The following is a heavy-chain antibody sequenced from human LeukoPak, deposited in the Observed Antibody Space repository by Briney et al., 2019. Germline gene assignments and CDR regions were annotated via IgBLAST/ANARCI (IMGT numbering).Heavy chain of an antibody. Sequence: GGSLRLSCAASGFTFSNAWMSWVRQAPGKGLEWVGRIKSKTDDGTTDYAAPVKGRFTISRDHSKNTLYLQMNSLKTEDTAVYYCTTGDYVWGSYRYMDYWGQGTLVTVSS. D-gene: IGHD3-16*02. CDR3: TTGDYVWGSYRYMDY. V-gene: IGHV3-15*01. CDR2: IKSKTDDGTT. J-gene: IGHJ4*02. CDR1: GFTFSNAW.